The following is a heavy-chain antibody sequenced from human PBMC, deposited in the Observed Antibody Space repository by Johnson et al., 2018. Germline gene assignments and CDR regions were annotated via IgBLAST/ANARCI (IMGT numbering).Heavy chain of an antibody. V-gene: IGHV4-61*01. Sequence: QVQLQESGPGLVKPSETLSLICTVSGGSVISQNFFWSWVRQPPGKGLEFIGYISNTGSTNYNSSLKSRVTISADTSKNQFPLTLSSVTAAGAAVYYCGRGFRGARVPFVDYWGQGTLVIVSS. CDR2: ISNTGST. J-gene: IGHJ4*02. CDR1: GGSVISQNFF. CDR3: GRGFRGARVPFVDY. D-gene: IGHD1-1*01.